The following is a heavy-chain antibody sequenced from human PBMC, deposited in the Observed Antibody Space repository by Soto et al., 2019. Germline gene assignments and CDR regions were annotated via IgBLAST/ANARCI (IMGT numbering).Heavy chain of an antibody. CDR1: GYTFTGNA. V-gene: IGHV1-3*04. CDR3: ATAGYDSSSYPLGY. D-gene: IGHD3-22*01. J-gene: IGHJ4*02. Sequence: QVHLVQSGAEVKKPGASVKVSCKASGYTFTGNAMHWVRQAPVQRLEWMGWINTGNGNTKTSQKFPGRVTINRDTSATTTYMELSRMRFEATAVYYCATAGYDSSSYPLGYWGQGTLVTGSS. CDR2: INTGNGNT.